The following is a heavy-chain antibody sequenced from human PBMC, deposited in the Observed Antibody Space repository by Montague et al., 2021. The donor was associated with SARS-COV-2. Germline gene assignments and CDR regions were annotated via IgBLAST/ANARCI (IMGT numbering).Heavy chain of an antibody. CDR3: TRHVHMTWPEPSPGFDY. CDR2: MFYGGST. D-gene: IGHD1-1*01. J-gene: IGHJ4*02. CDR1: GDSVSRYY. Sequence: SETLSLTCSVSGDSVSRYYWSWIRQSPGKGLEWIGYMFYGGSTNSNPALQSRASFSVDTSKNQFSLRLKSVTAADTAVYYCTRHVHMTWPEPSPGFDYWGQGTLVTVSS. V-gene: IGHV4-59*08.